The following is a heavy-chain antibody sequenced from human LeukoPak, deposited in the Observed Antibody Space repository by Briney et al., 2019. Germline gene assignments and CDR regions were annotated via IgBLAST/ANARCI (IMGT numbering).Heavy chain of an antibody. CDR1: GYTFSRYY. Sequence: ASVKVSCKASGYTFSRYYMHWVRQAPGQGLEWMGWINRNSGSTKYAQKFQGRVTMTSDRSISKAYMELSRLPSDDRAVYWCARERASSGYSPLDPWGQGTLVTVSS. D-gene: IGHD3-22*01. J-gene: IGHJ5*02. CDR2: INRNSGST. CDR3: ARERASSGYSPLDP. V-gene: IGHV1-2*02.